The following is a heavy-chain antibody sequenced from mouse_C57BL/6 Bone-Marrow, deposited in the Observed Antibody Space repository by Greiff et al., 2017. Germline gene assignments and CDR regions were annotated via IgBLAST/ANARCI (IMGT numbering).Heavy chain of an antibody. J-gene: IGHJ2*01. D-gene: IGHD2-4*01. CDR2: IYPGSGNT. V-gene: IGHV1-76*01. CDR1: GYTFTDYY. CDR3: AREEDYDKRDVYFDY. Sequence: QVQLQQSGAELVRPGASVKLSCKASGYTFTDYYINWVKQRPGQGLEWIARIYPGSGNTYYNEKFKGKATLTAEKSSSTAYMQLSSLTSEDSAVYVGAREEDYDKRDVYFDYWGQGTTLTVSS.